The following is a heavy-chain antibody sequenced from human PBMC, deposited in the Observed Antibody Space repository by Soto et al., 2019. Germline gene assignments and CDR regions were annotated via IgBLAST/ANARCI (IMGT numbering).Heavy chain of an antibody. J-gene: IGHJ6*03. CDR3: ARADTYYDFWSGPTRNYYYYMDV. V-gene: IGHV4-59*08. D-gene: IGHD3-3*01. CDR2: IYYSGST. CDR1: GGSISSYY. Sequence: PSETLSLTCTVSGGSISSYYWSWIRQPPGKGLEWIGYIYYSGSTNYNPSLKSRVTISVDTSKNQFSLKLSSVTAADTAVYYCARADTYYDFWSGPTRNYYYYMDVWGKATTVTVSS.